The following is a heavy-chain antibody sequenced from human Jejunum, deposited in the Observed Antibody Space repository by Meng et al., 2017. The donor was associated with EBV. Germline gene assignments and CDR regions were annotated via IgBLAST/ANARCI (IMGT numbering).Heavy chain of an antibody. CDR1: GATIGSCHV. J-gene: IGHJ5*02. V-gene: IGHV4-4*02. CDR3: ATSRSGYSYGYS. Sequence: SGSSLGPPYVTLPLTVAFSGATIGSCHVRCWVRQAPGEGLEWDGEIYYTGRPNYNPSLKSRFSMSKDKSKNQFSLNLNSLTVADTAVYYCATSRSGYSYGYSWGQGTLVTVSS. D-gene: IGHD5-12*01. CDR2: IYYTGRP.